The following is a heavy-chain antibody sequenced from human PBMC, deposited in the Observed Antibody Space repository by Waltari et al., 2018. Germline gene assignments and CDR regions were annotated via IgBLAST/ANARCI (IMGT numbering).Heavy chain of an antibody. V-gene: IGHV3-21*01. J-gene: IGHJ4*02. CDR2: ISSSSSYI. CDR1: GFTFSSYS. D-gene: IGHD3-22*01. Sequence: EVQLVESGGGLVKPGGSLRLSCAASGFTFSSYSMNWVRQAPGKGLEWVSSISSSSSYIYYADAGKGRFTISRDNAKNALYLQMNSLRAEDTAVYYCARADYYDSSGYVDYWGQGTLVTVSS. CDR3: ARADYYDSSGYVDY.